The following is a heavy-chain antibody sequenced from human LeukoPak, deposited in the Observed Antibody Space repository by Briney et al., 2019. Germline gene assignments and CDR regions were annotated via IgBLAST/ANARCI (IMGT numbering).Heavy chain of an antibody. V-gene: IGHV3-30*04. CDR3: ARTPSGSYSYMDV. CDR1: GFTFSSYA. D-gene: IGHD1-26*01. CDR2: ISYDGSNK. J-gene: IGHJ6*03. Sequence: GRSLRLSCAASGFTFSSYAMHWVRQAPGKGLEWVAVISYDGSNKYYADSVKGRFTISRDNSKNTLYLQMNSLRAEDTAVYYCARTPSGSYSYMDVWGKGTTVTVSS.